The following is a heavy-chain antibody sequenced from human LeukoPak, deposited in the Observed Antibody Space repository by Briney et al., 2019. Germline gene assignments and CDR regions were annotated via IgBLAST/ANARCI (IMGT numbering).Heavy chain of an antibody. CDR3: ARDRIAADNSYYMDV. J-gene: IGHJ6*03. D-gene: IGHD6-13*01. V-gene: IGHV4-4*07. CDR2: IYTSGST. CDR1: GGSISSYY. Sequence: SETLSLTCTVSGGSISSYYWSWIRQPAGKGLEWIGRIYTSGSTNSNPSLKSRVTMSVDTSKNQFSLKLTSVTAADTAVYYCARDRIAADNSYYMDVWGKGTTVTVSS.